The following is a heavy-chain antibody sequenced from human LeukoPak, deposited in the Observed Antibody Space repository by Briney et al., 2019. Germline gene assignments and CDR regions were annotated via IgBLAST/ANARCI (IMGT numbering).Heavy chain of an antibody. CDR1: GYTFTSYY. J-gene: IGHJ4*02. V-gene: IGHV1-46*01. D-gene: IGHD2-21*02. Sequence: ASVKVSCKASGYTFTSYYMHWVRQAPGQGLEWMGIINPSGGSTSYAQKFQGRVSMTRDTSTSTVYMELSSLRSEDTAVYYCARDPDPKTYCGGDCYFAYWGQGTLVTVYS. CDR2: INPSGGST. CDR3: ARDPDPKTYCGGDCYFAY.